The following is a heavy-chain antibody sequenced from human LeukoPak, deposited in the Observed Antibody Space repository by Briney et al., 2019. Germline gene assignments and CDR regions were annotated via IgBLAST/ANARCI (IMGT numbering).Heavy chain of an antibody. CDR3: ASYVGGVGATHFEY. V-gene: IGHV4-34*01. D-gene: IGHD1-26*01. Sequence: SETLSLTCAVYGRSFIGYYWSWIRQPPGKGLEWIGEINHSGSTNYNPSLKSRVNISVDTSKNQFSLKLSSVTAGDPALYYCASYVGGVGATHFEYWGQGTLVTVSS. CDR2: INHSGST. CDR1: GRSFIGYY. J-gene: IGHJ4*02.